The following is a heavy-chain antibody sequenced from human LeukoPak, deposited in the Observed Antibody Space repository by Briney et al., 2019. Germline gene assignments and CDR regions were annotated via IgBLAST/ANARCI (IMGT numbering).Heavy chain of an antibody. D-gene: IGHD5-24*01. Sequence: GRSLRLSCVASGFTFSSHGMHWVRQAPGKGLEWVAVIWYDGSHRYYPDSVKGRFTISRDNSKNTLFLQMDSLRVDDTAVYYCVRDNAAADGALDYWGQGSPVTVSS. CDR1: GFTFSSHG. CDR3: VRDNAAADGALDY. J-gene: IGHJ4*02. CDR2: IWYDGSHR. V-gene: IGHV3-33*01.